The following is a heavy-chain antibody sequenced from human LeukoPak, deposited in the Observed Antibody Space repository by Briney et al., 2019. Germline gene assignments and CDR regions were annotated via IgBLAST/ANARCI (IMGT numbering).Heavy chain of an antibody. CDR3: AQTPRKDYYYGMDV. V-gene: IGHV3-30*18. CDR1: GFTFSSYG. J-gene: IGHJ6*04. CDR2: ISYDGSNK. Sequence: GRSLRLSCAASGFTFSSYGMHWVRQAPGKGLEWVAVISYDGSNKYYADSVKGRFTISRDNSKNTLYLQMNSLRAEDTAVYYCAQTPRKDYYYGMDVWGKGTPVTVSS.